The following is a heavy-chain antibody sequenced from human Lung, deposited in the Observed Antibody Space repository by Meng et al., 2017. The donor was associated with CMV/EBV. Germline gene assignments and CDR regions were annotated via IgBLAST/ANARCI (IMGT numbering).Heavy chain of an antibody. Sequence: SXTXSLXCTLSLGSISSGSYYWGWLRQPPGKGLEWIGSIHYTGSTNYNPSLKTRVSISEDTSKNEFSLTLTSVTAADTAVYYCARTQWHVGYFDNWGQGT. CDR2: IHYTGST. CDR3: ARTQWHVGYFDN. J-gene: IGHJ4*02. V-gene: IGHV4-39*07. CDR1: LGSISSGSYY. D-gene: IGHD6-19*01.